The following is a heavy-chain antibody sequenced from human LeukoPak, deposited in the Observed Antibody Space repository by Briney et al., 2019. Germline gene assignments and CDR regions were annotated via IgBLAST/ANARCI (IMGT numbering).Heavy chain of an antibody. CDR3: ARGEAPGTVFGGMAV. Sequence: ASVKVSCKASGGTFSSYAISWVRQAPGQGLKWMGGIIPIFGTANYAQKFQGRVTITADESTSTAYMELSSLRSEDTAVYYCARGEAPGTVFGGMAVWGQGTAVTVSS. V-gene: IGHV1-69*13. J-gene: IGHJ6*02. D-gene: IGHD3-16*01. CDR1: GGTFSSYA. CDR2: IIPIFGTA.